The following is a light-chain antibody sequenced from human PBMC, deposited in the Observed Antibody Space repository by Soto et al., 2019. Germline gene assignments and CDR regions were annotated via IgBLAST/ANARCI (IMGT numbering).Light chain of an antibody. J-gene: IGKJ2*02. CDR2: DAY. V-gene: IGKV3-11*01. CDR3: QQRGKWPST. Sequence: EVVLTQSPDTLSLSPGETDTLSCMASQSVDRYVAWYQQKLGQAPRLLVYDAYTRANGVGARFTGSGSATDFSLTITSLEPEDFAVYYCQQRGKWPSTFGPGTKVEMK. CDR1: QSVDRY.